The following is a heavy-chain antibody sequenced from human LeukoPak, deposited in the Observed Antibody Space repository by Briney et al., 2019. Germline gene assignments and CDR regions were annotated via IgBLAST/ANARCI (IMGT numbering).Heavy chain of an antibody. CDR1: GYTFTSYD. V-gene: IGHV1-46*01. Sequence: GASVKVSCKASGYTFTSYDINWVRQATGQGLEWMGIINPSGGSTSYAQKFQGRVTMTTDTSTSTAYMELSSLRSEDTAVYYCARGVIAAAGTNFDYWGQGTLVTVSS. CDR2: INPSGGST. D-gene: IGHD6-13*01. CDR3: ARGVIAAAGTNFDY. J-gene: IGHJ4*02.